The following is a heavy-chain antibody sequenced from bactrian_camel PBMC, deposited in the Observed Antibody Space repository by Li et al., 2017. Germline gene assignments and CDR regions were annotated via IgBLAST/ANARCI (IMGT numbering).Heavy chain of an antibody. D-gene: IGHD2*01. Sequence: HVQLVESGGGSVQPGGSLRLSCAASVDTTSSYCMGWFRQAPGQERAAVAAHYTGTATTYVADSVKGRFTISKDKAKNTLYLQMDDLKPEDTAMYYCAAEIQSSGLCRVWLLGDFGYRGRGTQVTVS. V-gene: IGHV3S1*01. CDR1: VDTTSSYC. CDR3: AAEIQSSGLCRVWLLGDFGY. J-gene: IGHJ6*01. CDR2: HYTGTATT.